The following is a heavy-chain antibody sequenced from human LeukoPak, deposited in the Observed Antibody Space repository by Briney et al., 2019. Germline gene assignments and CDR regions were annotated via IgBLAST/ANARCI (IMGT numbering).Heavy chain of an antibody. Sequence: GGSLRLSCAASGFTFSSYSMNWVRQAPGKGLDWVSYISSSSSTIYYADSVKGRFTISRDNSKNTLYLQMNSLRAGDTAVYYCAKTGAMANFDYWGQGTLVTVSS. CDR1: GFTFSSYS. J-gene: IGHJ4*02. V-gene: IGHV3-48*01. D-gene: IGHD5-18*01. CDR3: AKTGAMANFDY. CDR2: ISSSSSTI.